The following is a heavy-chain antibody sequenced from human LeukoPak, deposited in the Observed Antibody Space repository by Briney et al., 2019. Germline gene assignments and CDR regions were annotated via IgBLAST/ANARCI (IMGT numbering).Heavy chain of an antibody. CDR1: GFTFSSYA. CDR3: AKEFHGSGSYPDY. V-gene: IGHV3-23*01. J-gene: IGHJ4*02. CDR2: ISGSGGSA. D-gene: IGHD3-10*01. Sequence: GGPLRLSCAASGFTFSSYAMSWVRQAPGKGLEWVSAISGSGGSAYYADSVKGRFTISRDNSKNTLYLQMNSLRAEDTAVYYCAKEFHGSGSYPDYWGQGTLVTVSS.